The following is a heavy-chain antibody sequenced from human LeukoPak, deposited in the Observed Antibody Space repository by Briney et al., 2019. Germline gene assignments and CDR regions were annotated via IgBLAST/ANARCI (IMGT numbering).Heavy chain of an antibody. J-gene: IGHJ3*02. V-gene: IGHV3-7*01. Sequence: HPGGSLRLSCAASGFTFSSYWMSWVRQAPGKGLEWVANIKQDGSEKYYVDSVKVRFTISRDNAKNSLYLQMNSLRAEDTAVYYCAREVRGSYGPQAFDIWGQGTMVTVSS. CDR3: AREVRGSYGPQAFDI. D-gene: IGHD5-18*01. CDR1: GFTFSSYW. CDR2: IKQDGSEK.